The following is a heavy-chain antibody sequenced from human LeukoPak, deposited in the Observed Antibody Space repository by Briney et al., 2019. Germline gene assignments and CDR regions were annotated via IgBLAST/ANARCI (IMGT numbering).Heavy chain of an antibody. CDR2: IYPGDSDT. CDR3: ARVPQSPSWFDP. J-gene: IGHJ5*02. Sequence: GGSLQISCKGSGCSFTSYWIGWVRQVPGKSLEWMGIIYPGDSDTRYSPSFQGQVTISADKSISTPYLQWSSLQASDTAMYYCARVPQSPSWFDPWGQGTLVTVSS. V-gene: IGHV5-51*01. CDR1: GCSFTSYW.